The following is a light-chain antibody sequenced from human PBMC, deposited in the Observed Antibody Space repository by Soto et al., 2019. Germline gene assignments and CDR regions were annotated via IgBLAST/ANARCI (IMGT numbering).Light chain of an antibody. Sequence: EIVMTQSPATLSVSPGERATLSCRASQSVSSNLAWYQQKPGQAPRLLIYGASTRATGIPARFSGSGSGTESTLTISSLQSEDFAVYDCQQYNNWPPLTFGGGTKVEIK. V-gene: IGKV3-15*01. J-gene: IGKJ4*01. CDR2: GAS. CDR3: QQYNNWPPLT. CDR1: QSVSSN.